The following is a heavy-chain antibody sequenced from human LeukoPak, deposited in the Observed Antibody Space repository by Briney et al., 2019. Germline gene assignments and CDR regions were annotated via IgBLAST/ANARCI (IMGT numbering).Heavy chain of an antibody. J-gene: IGHJ6*02. CDR3: ARVAGTYYYYYYGMDV. Sequence: GGSLRLSCAASGSTFSSYWMSWVRQAPGKGLEWVANIKQDGSEKYYVDSVKGRFTISRDNAKNSLYLQMNSLRAEDTAVYYCARVAGTYYYYYYGMDVWGQGTTVTVSS. CDR1: GSTFSSYW. CDR2: IKQDGSEK. V-gene: IGHV3-7*04. D-gene: IGHD6-19*01.